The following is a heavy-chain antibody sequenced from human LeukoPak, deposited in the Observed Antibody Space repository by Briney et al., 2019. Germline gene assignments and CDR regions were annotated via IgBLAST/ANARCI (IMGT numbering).Heavy chain of an antibody. CDR2: IIPIFGTA. CDR1: GGTFSSYA. CDR3: ASSSASGSYFKTFQNCDY. D-gene: IGHD1-26*01. V-gene: IGHV1-69*13. Sequence: ASVKVSCKASGGTFSSYAISWVRQAPGQGLEWMGGIIPIFGTANYAQKFQGRVTITADESTSTAYMELSSLRSEDTAVYYCASSSASGSYFKTFQNCDYWGQGTLVTVSS. J-gene: IGHJ4*02.